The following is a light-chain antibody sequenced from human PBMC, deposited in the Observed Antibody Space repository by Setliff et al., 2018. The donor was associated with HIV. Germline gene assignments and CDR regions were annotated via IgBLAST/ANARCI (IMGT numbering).Light chain of an antibody. CDR2: DVS. J-gene: IGLJ1*01. CDR1: SSDVGGYNY. V-gene: IGLV2-11*01. Sequence: SALTQPRSVSGSPGQSVTISCTGTSSDVGGYNYVSWYQQHPGKAPILMIYDVSKRPSGVPNRFSGSKSGNTASLTISGLQAEDEADYYCCSYAGSYTLVFGTGTKVTVL. CDR3: CSYAGSYTLV.